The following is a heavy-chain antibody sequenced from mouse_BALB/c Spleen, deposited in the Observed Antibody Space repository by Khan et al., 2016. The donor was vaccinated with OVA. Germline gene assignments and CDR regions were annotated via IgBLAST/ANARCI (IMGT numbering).Heavy chain of an antibody. J-gene: IGHJ3*01. CDR3: VGGRAY. Sequence: VQLKESGPGLVKPSQSLSLTCTVTGYSITSDYAWNWIRQFPGNKLEWMGYINYSGTTSKKPSLKSRISITRDTSKNQFFLQLNFVTSGDTATYDCVGGRAYWGQGTLVTVSA. V-gene: IGHV3-2*02. CDR2: INYSGTT. CDR1: GYSITSDYA.